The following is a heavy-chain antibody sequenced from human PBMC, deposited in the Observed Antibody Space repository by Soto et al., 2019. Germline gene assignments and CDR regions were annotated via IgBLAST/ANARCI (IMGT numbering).Heavy chain of an antibody. CDR2: ISSSGSTI. CDR3: ASPTVTPLYGMDV. CDR1: GFTFSDYY. D-gene: IGHD4-17*01. Sequence: QVQLVESGGGLVKPGGSLRLSCAASGFTFSDYYMSWIRQAPGKGLEWVSYISSSGSTIYYADSVKGRFTISRDNAKTSLYLQMTSLRAEDTAVYYWASPTVTPLYGMDVWCQGTTVTVSS. V-gene: IGHV3-11*01. J-gene: IGHJ6*02.